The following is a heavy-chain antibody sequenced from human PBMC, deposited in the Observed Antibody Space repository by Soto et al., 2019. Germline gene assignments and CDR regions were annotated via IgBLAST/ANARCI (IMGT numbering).Heavy chain of an antibody. CDR2: IRTSSSYM. CDR1: GFSFSSYS. D-gene: IGHD5-18*01. V-gene: IGHV3-21*01. CDR3: ARDVRGDTAIDV. J-gene: IGHJ6*02. Sequence: GGSLRLSCAASGFSFSSYSMNWVRQAPGKGLEWVSSIRTSSSYMFYADSVKGRFTISSDNAKNSLYLQMNSLRAEDTAVYYCARDVRGDTAIDVWGQGTTVTVSS.